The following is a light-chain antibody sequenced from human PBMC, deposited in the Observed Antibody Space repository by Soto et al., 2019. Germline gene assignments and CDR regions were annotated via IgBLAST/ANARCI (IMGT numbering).Light chain of an antibody. CDR3: QQSYRFPKT. V-gene: IGKV1-5*01. J-gene: IGKJ1*01. CDR1: QSISNR. CDR2: AAS. Sequence: DIQMTQSPSTLSASVGDRVTITCRASQSISNRLACYQQKPGKAPKLLIYAASTLQSGVPSRLSGSGSGTEFTLTIISLQPEDFATYYCQQSYRFPKTFGRGTKVDI.